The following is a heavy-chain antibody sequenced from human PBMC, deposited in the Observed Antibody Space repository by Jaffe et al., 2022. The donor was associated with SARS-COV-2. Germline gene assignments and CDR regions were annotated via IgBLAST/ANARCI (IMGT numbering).Heavy chain of an antibody. CDR3: AKVLSWHFNDFDY. Sequence: QVQLVESGGGVVQPGRSLRLSCAASGFTFSSYGMHWVRQAPGKGLEWVAVISYDGSNKYYADSVKGRFTISRDNSKNTLYLQMNSLRAEDTAVYYCAKVLSWHFNDFDYWGQGTLVTVSS. CDR1: GFTFSSYG. J-gene: IGHJ4*02. V-gene: IGHV3-30*18. CDR2: ISYDGSNK. D-gene: IGHD6-13*01.